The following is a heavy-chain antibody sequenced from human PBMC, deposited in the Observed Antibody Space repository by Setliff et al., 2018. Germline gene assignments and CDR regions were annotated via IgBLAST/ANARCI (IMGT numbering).Heavy chain of an antibody. D-gene: IGHD3-10*01. V-gene: IGHV4-30-4*02. CDR3: ARTSTYVLGSGSYWDRWFDP. Sequence: NPSETLSLTCTVSGDSLSGDNYFWSWIRHLPGKGLQWLGHIYYTGKTYYNPSLKSRLEMSVDTSKIEFALRLSSVTAADTAVYYCARTSTYVLGSGSYWDRWFDPWSQGTLVTAPQ. CDR2: IYYTGKT. J-gene: IGHJ5*02. CDR1: GDSLSGDNYF.